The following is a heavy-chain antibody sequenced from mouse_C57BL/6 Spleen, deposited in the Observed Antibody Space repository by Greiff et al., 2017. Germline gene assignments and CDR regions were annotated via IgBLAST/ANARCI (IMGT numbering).Heavy chain of an antibody. CDR1: GYTFTSYW. Sequence: VKLVESGAELVRPGSSVKLSCKASGYTFTSYWMDWVKQRPGQGLEWIGNIYPSDSETHYNQKFKDKATLTVDKSSSTAYMQLSSLTSEDSAVYYCAREGYYGNYVYAMDYWGQGTSVTVSS. CDR2: IYPSDSET. CDR3: AREGYYGNYVYAMDY. D-gene: IGHD2-1*01. J-gene: IGHJ4*01. V-gene: IGHV1-61*01.